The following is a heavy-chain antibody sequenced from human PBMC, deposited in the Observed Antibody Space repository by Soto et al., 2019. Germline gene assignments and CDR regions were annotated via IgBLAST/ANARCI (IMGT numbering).Heavy chain of an antibody. V-gene: IGHV3-23*01. CDR2: ISGSGGSK. J-gene: IGHJ3*02. CDR1: GFTFSSNA. D-gene: IGHD3-3*01. Sequence: GGSLRLSCAASGFTFSSNAMSWVRQAPGKGLEWVSAISGSGGSKYYADSVKGRFTISRDNSKNTLYLQRNGLRAEDTAVYYCAKDLPPTYYDFWSGDAFDIWGQGTMVTVSS. CDR3: AKDLPPTYYDFWSGDAFDI.